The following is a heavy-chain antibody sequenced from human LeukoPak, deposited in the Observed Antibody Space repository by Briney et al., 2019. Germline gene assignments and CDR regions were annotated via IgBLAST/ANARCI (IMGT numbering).Heavy chain of an antibody. CDR2: ISSGTSYI. Sequence: GGSLRLSCAASGFTFNTYTMNWVRQAPGKGLEWVSSISSGTSYIYYADSVKGRFTISRDNAKNSLYLQMNSLRAEDTAVYYCARDPTSSWETAFDIWGQGTMVTVSS. V-gene: IGHV3-21*01. CDR1: GFTFNTYT. D-gene: IGHD1-26*01. J-gene: IGHJ3*02. CDR3: ARDPTSSWETAFDI.